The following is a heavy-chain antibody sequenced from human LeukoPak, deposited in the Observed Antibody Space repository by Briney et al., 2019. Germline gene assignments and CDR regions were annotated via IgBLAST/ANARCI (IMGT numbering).Heavy chain of an antibody. D-gene: IGHD3-10*01. Sequence: SETLSLTCTVSGDSVSSCTFYWSWIRQPPGKGLEWIGNIYFSGNTNYNPSLESRVSISVDMSTNQFSLKLISVTAADTAVYYCARALRSYGSGSYKRTYYFDYWGQGTLVTVSS. V-gene: IGHV4-61*01. CDR3: ARALRSYGSGSYKRTYYFDY. CDR1: GDSVSSCTFY. CDR2: IYFSGNT. J-gene: IGHJ4*02.